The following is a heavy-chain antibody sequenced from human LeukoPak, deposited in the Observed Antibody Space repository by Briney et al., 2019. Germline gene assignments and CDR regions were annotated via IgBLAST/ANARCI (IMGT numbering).Heavy chain of an antibody. CDR3: ARGLGSRYYFNS. D-gene: IGHD3-10*01. V-gene: IGHV4-61*05. J-gene: IGHJ4*02. CDR1: GGSINSNSYY. CDR2: IYYSGST. Sequence: KTSETLSLTCTVSGGSINSNSYYWGWIRQPPGKGLEWIGYIYYSGSTNYNPSLKSRVTISVDTSKNQFSLKLTSVTAADTAVYYCARGLGSRYYFNSWGQGTLVTVSS.